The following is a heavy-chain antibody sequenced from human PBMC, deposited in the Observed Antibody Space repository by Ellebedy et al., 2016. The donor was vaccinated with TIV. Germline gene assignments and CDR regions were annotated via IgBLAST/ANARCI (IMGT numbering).Heavy chain of an antibody. V-gene: IGHV3-21*01. J-gene: IGHJ4*02. CDR1: GFTFSSYS. Sequence: GGSLRLSYAASGFTFSSYSMNWVRQAPGKGLELVSTITSVGTYIYYADSVEGRFTISRDNAKNSLYLQMNSLRAEDTAVYYCARGRYYDSSLTIGYWGQGTLVTVSS. CDR3: ARGRYYDSSLTIGY. D-gene: IGHD3-22*01. CDR2: ITSVGTYI.